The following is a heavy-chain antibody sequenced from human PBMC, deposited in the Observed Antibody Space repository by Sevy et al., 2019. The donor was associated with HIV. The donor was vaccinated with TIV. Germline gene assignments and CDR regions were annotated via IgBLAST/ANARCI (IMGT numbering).Heavy chain of an antibody. CDR3: ARAYSEYYYGMDV. D-gene: IGHD4-4*01. V-gene: IGHV4-59*01. J-gene: IGHJ6*02. CDR1: GDSISRYY. Sequence: SETLSLTCTVSGDSISRYYWSWIRQPPGKGLEWIGYFYYSRSTNYNPSLKSRVTISVDTSKNQVSLKVSSVTTADTAVYYCARAYSEYYYGMDVWGQGTTVTVSS. CDR2: FYYSRST.